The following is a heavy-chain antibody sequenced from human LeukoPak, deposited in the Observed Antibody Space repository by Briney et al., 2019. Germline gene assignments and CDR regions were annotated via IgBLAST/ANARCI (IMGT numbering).Heavy chain of an antibody. D-gene: IGHD6-19*01. CDR3: ARDYHIAVAGGYYYYMDV. V-gene: IGHV6-1*01. Sequence: SQTLSLTCAISGDSVSSNSAAWNWIRQSPSRGLEWLGRTYYRSKWYNDYAVSVKSRITINPDTSKNQFSLQLSSVTAADTAVYYCARDYHIAVAGGYYYYMDVWGKGTTVTVSS. J-gene: IGHJ6*03. CDR1: GDSVSSNSAA. CDR2: TYYRSKWYN.